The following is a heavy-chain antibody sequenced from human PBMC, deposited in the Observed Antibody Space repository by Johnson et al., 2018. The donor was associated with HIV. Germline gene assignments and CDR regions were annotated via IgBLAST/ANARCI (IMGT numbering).Heavy chain of an antibody. V-gene: IGHV3-11*04. J-gene: IGHJ3*02. D-gene: IGHD1-20*01. Sequence: QVQLVESGGDLVKPGGSLRVSCLASGFVFSDSHMSWIRQAPGTGLEWISYISSGGSSIYYADSVRGRFTISRDNAKKSLFLQLSRLRAGDTGVYYCARGGTYNWSPDRIGNAFDIWGQGTTATVSS. CDR3: ARGGTYNWSPDRIGNAFDI. CDR2: ISSGGSSI. CDR1: GFVFSDSH.